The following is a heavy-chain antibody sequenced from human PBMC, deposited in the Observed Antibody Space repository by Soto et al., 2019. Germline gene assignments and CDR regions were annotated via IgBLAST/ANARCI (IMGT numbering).Heavy chain of an antibody. Sequence: GASVKVSCKASGYTFTGYYMHWVRQAPGQGLEWMGWINPNSGGTNYAQKFQGWVTMTRDTSISTAYMELSRLRSDDTAVYYCARVSLHGSSRSFDYRGQGTLVTVSS. CDR3: ARVSLHGSSRSFDY. CDR1: GYTFTGYY. CDR2: INPNSGGT. J-gene: IGHJ4*02. V-gene: IGHV1-2*04. D-gene: IGHD6-13*01.